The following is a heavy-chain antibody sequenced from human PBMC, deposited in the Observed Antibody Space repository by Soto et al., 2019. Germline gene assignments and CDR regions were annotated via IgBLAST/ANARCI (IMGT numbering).Heavy chain of an antibody. CDR1: GGTFSSYT. CDR3: ARDYSNYSLDY. J-gene: IGHJ4*02. V-gene: IGHV1-69*08. D-gene: IGHD4-4*01. Sequence: QVQRVQSGAEVKKPGSSVKVSCKASGGTFSSYTISWVRQAPGQGLEWMGRIIPILGIANYAQKFQGRVTITADKSTSTAYMELSSLRSEDTAVYYCARDYSNYSLDYWGQGTLVTVSS. CDR2: IIPILGIA.